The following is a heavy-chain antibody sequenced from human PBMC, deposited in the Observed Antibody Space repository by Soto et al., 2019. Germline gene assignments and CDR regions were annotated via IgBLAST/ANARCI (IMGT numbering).Heavy chain of an antibody. D-gene: IGHD1-7*01. J-gene: IGHJ6*02. V-gene: IGHV1-2*04. CDR2: INPNSGGT. CDR1: GYTFTGYY. CDR3: ARDLGITGTTGRARHYYYYGMDV. Sequence: ASVKVSCKASGYTFTGYYMHWVRQAPGQGLEWMGWINPNSGGTNYAQKFQGWVTMTRDTSISTAYMELSRLRSDDTAVYYCARDLGITGTTGRARHYYYYGMDVWGQGTTVTVSS.